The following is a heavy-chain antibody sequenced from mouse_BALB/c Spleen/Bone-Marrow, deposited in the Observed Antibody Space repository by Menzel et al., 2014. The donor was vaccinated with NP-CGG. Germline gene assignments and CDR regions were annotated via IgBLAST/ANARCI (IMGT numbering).Heavy chain of an antibody. V-gene: IGHV3-6*02. J-gene: IGHJ4*01. CDR2: ISYDSSN. Sequence: EVKLQESGPGLVKPSQPLSLTCSVTGYSITSGYFWYLIRQLPGNQLEWMGFISYDSSNNYNPSLKNRIPITRDTSKNQFFLKLNSVTTEETATYNCARRKGVDYWGQGTSVTVSS. CDR1: GYSITSGYF. CDR3: ARRKGVDY.